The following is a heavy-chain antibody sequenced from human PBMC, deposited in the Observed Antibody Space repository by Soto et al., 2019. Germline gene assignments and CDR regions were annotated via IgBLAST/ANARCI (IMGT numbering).Heavy chain of an antibody. D-gene: IGHD3-22*01. CDR2: INPSGGSR. J-gene: IGHJ3*02. CDR3: ARAPTYYYDSSGYYGGYAFDI. Sequence: ASVKVSCKASGYTFTSYYMHWVRQAPGQGLEWMGVINPSGGSRSYAQKFQGRVTMTRDTSTSTVYMELSSLRSEDTAVYYCARAPTYYYDSSGYYGGYAFDIWGQGTMVTVS. V-gene: IGHV1-46*01. CDR1: GYTFTSYY.